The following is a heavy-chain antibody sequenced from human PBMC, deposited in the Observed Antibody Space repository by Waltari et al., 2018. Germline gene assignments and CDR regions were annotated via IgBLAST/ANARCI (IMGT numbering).Heavy chain of an antibody. D-gene: IGHD2-2*01. Sequence: EVQLVESGGGLVKPGGSLRLSCAASGFTFSSYSMNWVRQAPGKGLEWVSSISSSSSYIYYADSVKGRFTISRDNAKNSLYLQMNSLRAEDTAVYYCARDVLVPAAVGYYYGMDVWGQGTTVTVSS. CDR2: ISSSSSYI. CDR3: ARDVLVPAAVGYYYGMDV. CDR1: GFTFSSYS. J-gene: IGHJ6*02. V-gene: IGHV3-21*01.